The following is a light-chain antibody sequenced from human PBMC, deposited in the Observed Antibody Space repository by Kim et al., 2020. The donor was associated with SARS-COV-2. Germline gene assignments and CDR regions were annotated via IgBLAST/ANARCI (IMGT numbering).Light chain of an antibody. J-gene: IGLJ1*01. CDR1: SSDVGGYNY. CDR2: DVS. Sequence: GQSITISGTGTSSDVGGYNYVSGYQQHPGKAPKLMIYDVSNRPSGVSNRFSCSKSGNTASLTISGLQADDEADYYCSSYTSSSSYVFGTGTKVTVL. CDR3: SSYTSSSSYV. V-gene: IGLV2-14*03.